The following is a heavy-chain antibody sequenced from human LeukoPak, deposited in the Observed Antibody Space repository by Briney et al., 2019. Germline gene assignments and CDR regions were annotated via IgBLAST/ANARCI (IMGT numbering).Heavy chain of an antibody. CDR1: GFTLSSYW. CDR3: TRSGPYDY. CDR2: IKSDGSST. D-gene: IGHD3-10*01. V-gene: IGHV3-74*01. J-gene: IGHJ4*02. Sequence: GGSLRLSCAASGFTLSSYWMHWVRQAPGKGLVWVSRIKSDGSSTIYADSVKGRFTISRDNAKNTLYLQMSSLRAEDTAVYYCTRSGPYDYWGQGTLVTVSS.